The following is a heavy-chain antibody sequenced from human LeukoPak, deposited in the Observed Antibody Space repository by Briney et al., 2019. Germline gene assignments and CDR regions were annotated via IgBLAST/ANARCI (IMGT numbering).Heavy chain of an antibody. CDR1: GNTFTGNY. CDR2: MYADSGGA. J-gene: IGHJ4*02. Sequence: ASVKVSCKASGNTFTGNYMHWVRQAPGQGLEWMGWMYADSGGANYAQKFQDRVTMTRDTSITTVYMELSSLRSDDTAVYYCARDYYGSGSYYQLGYWGQGTLVTVSS. CDR3: ARDYYGSGSYYQLGY. V-gene: IGHV1-2*02. D-gene: IGHD3-10*01.